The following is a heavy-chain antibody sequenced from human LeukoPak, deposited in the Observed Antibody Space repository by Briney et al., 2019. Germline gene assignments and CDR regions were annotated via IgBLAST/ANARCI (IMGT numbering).Heavy chain of an antibody. D-gene: IGHD3-10*01. CDR1: GFTFSSYG. Sequence: PGGSLRLSCELSGFTFSSYGVSCVPEAPGKGLEWVSSISDSGGSTYYADSVKGRFTISRDNSKNTLYVQMNSLRAEDTAVYYCAKDRLRVAGGFDYWGQGTLVTVSS. J-gene: IGHJ4*02. CDR2: ISDSGGST. V-gene: IGHV3-23*01. CDR3: AKDRLRVAGGFDY.